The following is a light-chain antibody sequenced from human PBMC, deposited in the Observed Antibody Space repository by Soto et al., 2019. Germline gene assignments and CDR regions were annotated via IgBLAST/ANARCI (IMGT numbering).Light chain of an antibody. Sequence: DIVMTQSPSTLSVAPGERATLSCRASQSISTNLACSQQQPGQPPSLRFFRASTWTTGFPSRFSGSGSGTEFTLTINSLQSENFAVYYCQQFDNWPPVWPFGQGTKVEVK. J-gene: IGKJ1*01. V-gene: IGKV3-15*01. CDR1: QSISTN. CDR2: RAS. CDR3: QQFDNWPPVWP.